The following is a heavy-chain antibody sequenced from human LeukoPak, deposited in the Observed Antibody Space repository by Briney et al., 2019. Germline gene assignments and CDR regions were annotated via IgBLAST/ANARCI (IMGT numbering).Heavy chain of an antibody. Sequence: PGGSLRLSCAASGFTFSSYSMNWVRQAPGKGLEWVSSISSSSSYIYYADSVKGRFTISRDNAKNSLYLKMNSLRAEDTAVYYCARICNYLDGIFDYWGQGTLVTVSS. V-gene: IGHV3-21*01. CDR3: ARICNYLDGIFDY. J-gene: IGHJ4*02. CDR1: GFTFSSYS. CDR2: ISSSSSYI. D-gene: IGHD4-11*01.